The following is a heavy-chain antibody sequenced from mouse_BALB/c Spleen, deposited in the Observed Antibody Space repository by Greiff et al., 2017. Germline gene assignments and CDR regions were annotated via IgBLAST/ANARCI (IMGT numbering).Heavy chain of an antibody. CDR1: GFSLTSYD. Sequence: QVQLKESGPGLVAPSQSLSITCTVSGFSLTSYDISWIRQPPGKGLEWLGVIWTGGGTNYNSAFMSRLSISKDNSKSQVFLKMNSLQTDDTAIYYCVRDDYGYFDVWGAGTTVTVSS. J-gene: IGHJ1*01. CDR3: VRDDYGYFDV. V-gene: IGHV2-9-2*01. CDR2: IWTGGGT.